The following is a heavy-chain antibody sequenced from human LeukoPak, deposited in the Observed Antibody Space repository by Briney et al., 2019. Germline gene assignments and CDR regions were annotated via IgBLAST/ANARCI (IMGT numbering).Heavy chain of an antibody. Sequence: PGGSLRLSCAASGFTFSNAWMSWVRQAPGKGLEWVGRIKSKTDDGTTDYAAPVKGRFTISRDDSKNTLYLQMNSLKTEDTAVYYCAKRFHERGGHFDCWGQGTLVTVSS. CDR1: GFTFSNAW. CDR2: IKSKTDDGTT. V-gene: IGHV3-15*01. J-gene: IGHJ4*02. CDR3: AKRFHERGGHFDC. D-gene: IGHD3-16*01.